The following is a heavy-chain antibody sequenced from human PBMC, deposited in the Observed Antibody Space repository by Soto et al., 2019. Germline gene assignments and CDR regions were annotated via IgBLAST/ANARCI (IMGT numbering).Heavy chain of an antibody. CDR3: TRVGCSSTSCYDY. J-gene: IGHJ4*02. D-gene: IGHD2-2*01. V-gene: IGHV3-49*04. CDR2: IRSKAYGGTT. Sequence: GGSLRLSCTASGFTFGDYAMSWVRQAPGKGLEWVGFIRSKAYGGTTEYAASVKGRFTISRDDSKSIAYLQMSSLKTEDTAVYYCTRVGCSSTSCYDYWGQGTLVTVSS. CDR1: GFTFGDYA.